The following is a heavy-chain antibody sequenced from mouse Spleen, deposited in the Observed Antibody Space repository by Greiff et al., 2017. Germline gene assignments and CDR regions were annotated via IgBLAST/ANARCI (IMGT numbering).Heavy chain of an antibody. CDR2: ISNLAYSI. J-gene: IGHJ3*01. CDR3: ARQNYRYDAWFAY. CDR1: GFTFSDYG. D-gene: IGHD2-14*01. V-gene: IGHV5-15*01. Sequence: EVKLMESGGGLVKPGGSLKLSCAASGFTFSDYGMAWVRQAPGKGPEWVAFISNLAYSIYYADTVTGRFTISRENAKNTLYLEMSSLRSEDTAMYYCARQNYRYDAWFAYWGQGTLVTVSA.